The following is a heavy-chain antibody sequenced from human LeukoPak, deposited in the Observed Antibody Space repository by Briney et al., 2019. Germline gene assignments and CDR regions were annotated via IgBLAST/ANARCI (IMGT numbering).Heavy chain of an antibody. CDR3: ARAGYSGYDLNWLDY. J-gene: IGHJ4*02. Sequence: GGSLRLSCAASGSTFSDYYMSWIRQAPGKGLEWVSYISSSGSTIYYADSVKGRFTISRDNSKNTLYLQMNSLRAEDTAVYYCARAGYSGYDLNWLDYWGQGTLVTVSS. CDR1: GSTFSDYY. D-gene: IGHD5-12*01. CDR2: ISSSGSTI. V-gene: IGHV3-11*04.